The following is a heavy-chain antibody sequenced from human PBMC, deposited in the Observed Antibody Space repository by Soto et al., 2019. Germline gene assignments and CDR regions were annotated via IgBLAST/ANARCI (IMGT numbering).Heavy chain of an antibody. J-gene: IGHJ6*02. CDR3: ARDGRGYCTNGVCLRNYYYYGMDV. Sequence: QTGGSLRLSCAASGFTFSSYSMNWVRQAPGKGLEWVSYIGSSSSTIYYADSVKGRFTISRDNAKNSLYLQMNSLRGEDTAVYYCARDGRGYCTNGVCLRNYYYYGMDVWGQGTTVTVSS. D-gene: IGHD2-8*01. CDR1: GFTFSSYS. CDR2: IGSSSSTI. V-gene: IGHV3-48*01.